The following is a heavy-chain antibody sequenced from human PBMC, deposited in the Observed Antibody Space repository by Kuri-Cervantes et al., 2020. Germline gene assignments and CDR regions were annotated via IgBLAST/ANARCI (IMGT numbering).Heavy chain of an antibody. V-gene: IGHV3-33*01. CDR1: GFIFSSYG. J-gene: IGHJ3*01. CDR2: IWYDGSYK. CDR3: ARDFTVDAFDV. Sequence: GGSLRLSCAASGFIFSSYGMNWVRQAPGKGLEWVAVIWYDGSYKYYADSVKGRFTISRDNSKNTLYLQMDSVRADDTAMYYCARDFTVDAFDVWGQGTMVTVSS.